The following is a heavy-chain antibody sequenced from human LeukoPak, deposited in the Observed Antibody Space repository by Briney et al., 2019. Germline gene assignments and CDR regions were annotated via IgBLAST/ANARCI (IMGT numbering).Heavy chain of an antibody. CDR1: GFTFSSYW. J-gene: IGHJ4*02. Sequence: PGGSLRLSCAASGFTFSSYWMSWVRQAPGEGLEWVAHIKQDGGETFYVDSVKDRFTISRDNAKNSLYLQMNSLRAEDTAVYYCARALRYFDWLYDPIDYWGQGTLVTVSS. D-gene: IGHD3-9*01. CDR2: IKQDGGET. CDR3: ARALRYFDWLYDPIDY. V-gene: IGHV3-7*01.